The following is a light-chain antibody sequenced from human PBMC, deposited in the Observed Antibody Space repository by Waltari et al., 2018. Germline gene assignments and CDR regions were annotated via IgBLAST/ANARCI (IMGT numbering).Light chain of an antibody. CDR2: KTS. CDR3: QEYRTYRT. J-gene: IGKJ1*01. CDR1: QNIDRW. V-gene: IGKV1-5*03. Sequence: DIQMTQSPSTLSASVGERVTLTCRASQNIDRWLAWYQQKPGKAPNLLIYKTSSLESGVASRFSGSGYGTEFTLTISSLQPDDFATYYCQEYRTYRTFGQGTKVEIK.